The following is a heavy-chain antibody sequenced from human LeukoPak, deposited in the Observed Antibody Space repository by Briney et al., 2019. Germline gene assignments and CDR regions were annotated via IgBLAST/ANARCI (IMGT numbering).Heavy chain of an antibody. CDR2: ISWDSETQ. Sequence: GGSLRLSCVATGFTFDDYAMHWVRQGPGKALEWVSGISWDSETQDYVDSVKGRFTISRDNAKNSLYLHMNSLSEEDTAFYFCAKDIYTGFVGSFHVWGQGTKVTVSS. V-gene: IGHV3-9*01. J-gene: IGHJ3*01. CDR3: AKDIYTGFVGSFHV. CDR1: GFTFDDYA. D-gene: IGHD3-10*01.